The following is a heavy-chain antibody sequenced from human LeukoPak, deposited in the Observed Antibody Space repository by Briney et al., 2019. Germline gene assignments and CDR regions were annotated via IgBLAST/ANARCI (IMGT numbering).Heavy chain of an antibody. J-gene: IGHJ4*02. CDR2: IWYDGNNK. CDR1: GFTFSNCG. CDR3: ASQGLYDSSGYYPDY. Sequence: GGSLRLSCAASGFTFSNCGMHWVRQAPGKGLEWVAVIWYDGNNKYYADSVKGRFTISRDNSKNTLYLQMNSLRAEDTAVYYCASQGLYDSSGYYPDYWGQGTLVTVSS. V-gene: IGHV3-33*08. D-gene: IGHD3-22*01.